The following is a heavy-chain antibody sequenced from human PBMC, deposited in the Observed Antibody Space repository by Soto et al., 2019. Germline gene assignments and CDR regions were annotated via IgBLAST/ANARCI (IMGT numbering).Heavy chain of an antibody. Sequence: QAQLVESGGGVVQPGRSLRLSCVTSGFTFSRYGIHWVRQAPGKGLEWVGIIWYDGSNTYYADSVKGRFTISRDNSKNTLDLQMNSLRVEDTAVYYCSRDNVDPAYYSDRWGQGTLVIVS. CDR3: SRDNVDPAYYSDR. CDR1: GFTFSRYG. D-gene: IGHD1-26*01. V-gene: IGHV3-33*01. CDR2: IWYDGSNT. J-gene: IGHJ5*02.